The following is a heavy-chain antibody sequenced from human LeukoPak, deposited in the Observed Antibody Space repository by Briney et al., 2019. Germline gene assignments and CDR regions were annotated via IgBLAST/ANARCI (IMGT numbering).Heavy chain of an antibody. CDR3: AKDPDPSGAARRGDDYYYYMDV. V-gene: IGHV3-33*06. D-gene: IGHD6-6*01. CDR1: GFTFSSYG. J-gene: IGHJ6*03. Sequence: RPGGSLRLSCAASGFTFSSYGMHWVRQAPGKGLEWVAVIWYDGSNKYYADSVKGRFTISRDNSKNTLYLQMNSLRAEDTAVYYCAKDPDPSGAARRGDDYYYYMDVWGKGTTVTVSS. CDR2: IWYDGSNK.